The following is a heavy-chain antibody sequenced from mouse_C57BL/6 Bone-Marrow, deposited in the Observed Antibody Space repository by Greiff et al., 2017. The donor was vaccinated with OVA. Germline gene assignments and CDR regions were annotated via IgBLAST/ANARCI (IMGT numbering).Heavy chain of an antibody. J-gene: IGHJ4*01. D-gene: IGHD2-1*01. V-gene: IGHV1-7*01. CDR3: ASLYYGNLYAMDY. CDR1: GYTFTSYW. Sequence: QVQLQQSGAELAKPGASVKLSCKASGYTFTSYWMHWVKQRPGQGLEWIGYINPSSGYTKYNQKFKDKATLTADKSSSTAYMQLSSLTYEDSAVYYGASLYYGNLYAMDYWGQGTSVTVSS. CDR2: INPSSGYT.